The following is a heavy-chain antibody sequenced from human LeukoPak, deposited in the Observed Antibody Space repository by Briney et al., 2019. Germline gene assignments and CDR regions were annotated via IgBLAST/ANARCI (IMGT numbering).Heavy chain of an antibody. J-gene: IGHJ4*02. CDR1: GYTLTELS. CDR3: ATSPNSSGWQSGDY. D-gene: IGHD6-19*01. Sequence: ASVKVSCKVSGYTLTELSMHWVRQAPGKGLEWMGGFDPEDGETIYAQKFQGSVTMTEDTSTDTAYMELSSLRSEDTAVYYCATSPNSSGWQSGDYWGQGTLVTVSS. CDR2: FDPEDGET. V-gene: IGHV1-24*01.